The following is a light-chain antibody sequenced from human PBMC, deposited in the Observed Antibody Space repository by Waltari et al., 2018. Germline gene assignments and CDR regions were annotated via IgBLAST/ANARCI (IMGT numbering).Light chain of an antibody. Sequence: DIQMTQSPSTLSASVGDSVTITCRASQSISSWLAWYQQKLGKAPKLLIDKASSLESGVPSRFSGSGSGTEFTLTISSLQPDDFATYYCQQYNTYSGTFGQGTKVEIK. V-gene: IGKV1-5*03. CDR1: QSISSW. J-gene: IGKJ1*01. CDR3: QQYNTYSGT. CDR2: KAS.